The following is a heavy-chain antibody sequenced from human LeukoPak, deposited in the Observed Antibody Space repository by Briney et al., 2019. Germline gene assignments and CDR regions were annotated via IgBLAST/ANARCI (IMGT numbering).Heavy chain of an antibody. Sequence: SETLSLTCTVSGGSISSSSYYWGWIRQPPGKGLGWIGSIYYSGSTYYNPSLKSRVTISVDTSKNQFSLKLSSVTAADTAVYYCAREYSSSYDYWGQGTLVTVSS. CDR2: IYYSGST. J-gene: IGHJ4*02. D-gene: IGHD6-6*01. V-gene: IGHV4-39*07. CDR1: GGSISSSSYY. CDR3: AREYSSSYDY.